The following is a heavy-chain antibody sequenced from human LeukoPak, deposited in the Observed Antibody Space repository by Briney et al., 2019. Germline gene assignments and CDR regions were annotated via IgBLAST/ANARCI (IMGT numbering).Heavy chain of an antibody. V-gene: IGHV4-59*08. CDR3: ARLESHRVAAAGTNWFDP. CDR1: GGSISSYY. D-gene: IGHD6-13*01. J-gene: IGHJ5*02. CDR2: IYYSGST. Sequence: NHSETLSLTCTVSGGSISSYYWSWIRQPPGKGLEWIGYIYYSGSTNYNPSLKSRVTISVDTSKNQFSLKLSSVTAADTAVYYCARLESHRVAAAGTNWFDPWGQGTLVTVSS.